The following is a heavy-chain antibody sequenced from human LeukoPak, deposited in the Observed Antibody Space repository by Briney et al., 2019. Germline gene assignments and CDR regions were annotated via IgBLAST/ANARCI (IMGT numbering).Heavy chain of an antibody. J-gene: IGHJ3*02. CDR1: GFTLSSYW. D-gene: IGHD3-3*01. CDR3: ARSDSGYDFWSGYYRDAFDI. V-gene: IGHV3-7*01. CDR2: NKEDGTDK. Sequence: GGSLRLSCAASGFTLSSYWMTWIRQAPGKGLEWVANNKEDGTDKYYVDSVKGRFTISRDNAKNSLYLQMNSLRAEDTAVYYCARSDSGYDFWSGYYRDAFDIWGQGTMVTVSS.